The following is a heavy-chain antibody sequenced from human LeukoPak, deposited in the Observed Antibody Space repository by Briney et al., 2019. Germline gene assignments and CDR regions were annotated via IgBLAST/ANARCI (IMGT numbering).Heavy chain of an antibody. CDR1: GFSFDEYA. J-gene: IGHJ6*03. V-gene: IGHV3-20*04. Sequence: GGTLTLSCAASGFSFDEYAMHWVRQVPGKGLEWVSAISGSGGSTYYADSMKGRFTISRDNAKQSLYLQMNSLRAEDTALYYCARNHCYDSSGLNPGGYYYYMEVWGKGTTVTVSS. D-gene: IGHD3-22*01. CDR3: ARNHCYDSSGLNPGGYYYYMEV. CDR2: ISGSGGST.